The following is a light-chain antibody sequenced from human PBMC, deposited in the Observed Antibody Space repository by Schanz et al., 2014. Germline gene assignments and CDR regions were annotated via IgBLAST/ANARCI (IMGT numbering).Light chain of an antibody. V-gene: IGLV2-11*01. CDR3: VTWDDSLNAFWV. CDR2: DVS. J-gene: IGLJ3*02. Sequence: QSALTQPRSVSGSPGQSVTISCTGTSSDVGGYNYVSWYQQHPGKAPKLMIYDVSKRPSGVPDRFSGSKSGTSASLAISGLQSEDEADYYCVTWDDSLNAFWVFGGGTKLTVL. CDR1: SSDVGGYNY.